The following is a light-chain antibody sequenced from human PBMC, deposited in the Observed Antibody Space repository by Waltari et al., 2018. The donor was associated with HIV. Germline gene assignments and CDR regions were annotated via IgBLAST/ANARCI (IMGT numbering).Light chain of an antibody. J-gene: IGLJ1*01. CDR3: SSYTTTSTLYV. Sequence: QSTLTQPASVSGSPGQSVTISCTGISSDIDVYKYFSWYQQHPCKAPKLLIYDVSNRPSGVSHRFSGSKSANTASLTISGLQAEDEADYYCSSYTTTSTLYVFGTGTKVTV. CDR1: SSDIDVYKY. CDR2: DVS. V-gene: IGLV2-14*03.